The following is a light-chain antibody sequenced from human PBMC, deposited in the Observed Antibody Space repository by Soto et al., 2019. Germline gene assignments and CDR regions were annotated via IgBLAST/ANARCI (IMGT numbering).Light chain of an antibody. Sequence: EIVMTQSPATLSVSPGEGATLSCRASQSVNNNLAWYQQKPGQAPSLLIYGASTRATGIPARFSGSGSGTEFTLTISSLQSEDFAVYYCQQYTNWPYTFGQGTKLEIK. V-gene: IGKV3-15*01. CDR3: QQYTNWPYT. J-gene: IGKJ2*01. CDR1: QSVNNN. CDR2: GAS.